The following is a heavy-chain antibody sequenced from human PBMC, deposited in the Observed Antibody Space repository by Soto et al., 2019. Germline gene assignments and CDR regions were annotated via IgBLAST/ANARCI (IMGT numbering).Heavy chain of an antibody. CDR3: ARDLGYDSSGYNNTPYGY. CDR1: GGSISSSNW. J-gene: IGHJ4*02. CDR2: IYHSGST. V-gene: IGHV4-4*02. Sequence: SETLSLTCAVSGGSISSSNWWRWVRQPPGKGLEWIGEIYHSGSTNYNPSLKSRVTISVDKSKNQFSLKLSSVTAADTAVYYCARDLGYDSSGYNNTPYGYWGQGTLVTVSS. D-gene: IGHD3-22*01.